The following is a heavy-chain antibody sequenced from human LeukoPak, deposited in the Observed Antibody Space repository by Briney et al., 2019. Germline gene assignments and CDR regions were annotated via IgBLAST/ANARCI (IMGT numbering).Heavy chain of an antibody. CDR3: ARLYYGGITYYYYYMDV. Sequence: SETLSLTCAVSGYSISSGYYWGWIRQPPGKGLEWIGSIYHSGSTYYNPSLKSRVTISVDTSKNQFSLKLSSVTAADTAVYYCARLYYGGITYYYYYMDVWGKGTTVTVPS. V-gene: IGHV4-38-2*01. D-gene: IGHD4-23*01. CDR2: IYHSGST. CDR1: GYSISSGYY. J-gene: IGHJ6*03.